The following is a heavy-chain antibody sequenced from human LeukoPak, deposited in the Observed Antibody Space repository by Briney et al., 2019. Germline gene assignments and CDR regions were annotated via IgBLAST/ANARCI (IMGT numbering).Heavy chain of an antibody. J-gene: IGHJ4*02. CDR2: ISGSGSGT. Sequence: GGSLRLSCAAFGFTFGNYAMSWVRQAPGQGLEWVSAISGSGSGTYYADSVKGRFTISRDNSKNTMYMQMNSLRVEDTAVYYCAKESSNSCYSPIDSWGQGTLVTVSS. V-gene: IGHV3-23*01. CDR1: GFTFGNYA. CDR3: AKESSNSCYSPIDS. D-gene: IGHD2-2*02.